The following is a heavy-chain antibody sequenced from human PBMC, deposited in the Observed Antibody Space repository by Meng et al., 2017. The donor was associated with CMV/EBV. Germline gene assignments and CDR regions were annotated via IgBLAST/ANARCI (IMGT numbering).Heavy chain of an antibody. CDR1: GFNSNAYW. J-gene: IGHJ4*02. D-gene: IGHD2-8*01. CDR2: IKQDGTEK. CDR3: ATTTNGCFDN. Sequence: GGSLRLSCVASGFNSNAYWMTWVRQVPGKGLEWVANIKQDGTEKYYVPSVKGRFIISRDNAKSSLYLQMNDLRVEDTAVYYCATTTNGCFDNWGQGALVTVSS. V-gene: IGHV3-7*01.